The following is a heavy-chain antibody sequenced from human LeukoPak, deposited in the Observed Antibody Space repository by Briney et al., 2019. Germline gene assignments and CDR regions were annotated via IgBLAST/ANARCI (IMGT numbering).Heavy chain of an antibody. V-gene: IGHV3-23*01. CDR3: ARGKWVTMIVVVSAPSIDY. CDR1: GFTFSSYA. CDR2: ISGSGGST. D-gene: IGHD3-22*01. J-gene: IGHJ4*02. Sequence: GGSLRLSCAASGFTFSSYAMRWVRQAPGKGLEWVSAISGSGGSTYYADSVKGRFTISRDNSKNTLYLQMNSLRAEDTAVYYCARGKWVTMIVVVSAPSIDYWGQGTLVTVSS.